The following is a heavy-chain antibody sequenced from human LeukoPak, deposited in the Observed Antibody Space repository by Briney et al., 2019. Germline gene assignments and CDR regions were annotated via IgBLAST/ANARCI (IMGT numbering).Heavy chain of an antibody. D-gene: IGHD2-2*02. Sequence: ASVKVSCKASGGTFSSYAISWVRQAPGQGLEWMGGIIPILGTANYAQKFQGRVTITADESTSTAYMELSSLRSEDTAVYYCARTTVVVPAAILDWFDPWGQGTLVTVSS. CDR1: GGTFSSYA. J-gene: IGHJ5*02. CDR2: IIPILGTA. CDR3: ARTTVVVPAAILDWFDP. V-gene: IGHV1-69*13.